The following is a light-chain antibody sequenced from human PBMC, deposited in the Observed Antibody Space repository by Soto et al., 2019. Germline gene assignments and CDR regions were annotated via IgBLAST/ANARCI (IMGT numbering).Light chain of an antibody. CDR2: DAS. CDR1: QTVRNNY. Sequence: EFVLTQSPGTLSLSPGERATLSCRASQTVRNNYLAWYQQKPGQAPRLLIYDASSRATGIPDRFSGGGSGTDFTLTISRLEPEDFAVYYCQQFSSYPRTFGGGTKVDIX. V-gene: IGKV3-20*01. CDR3: QQFSSYPRT. J-gene: IGKJ4*01.